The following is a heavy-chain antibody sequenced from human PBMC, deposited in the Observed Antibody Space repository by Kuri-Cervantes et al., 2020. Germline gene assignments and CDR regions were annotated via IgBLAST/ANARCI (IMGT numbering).Heavy chain of an antibody. CDR3: ARAVEPFETQWLVRSPFDY. CDR2: IWYDGSNK. D-gene: IGHD6-19*01. V-gene: IGHV3-33*01. J-gene: IGHJ4*02. CDR1: GFTFNSYG. Sequence: LSLTCAASGFTFNSYGMHWVRQAPGKGLEWVAVIWYDGSNKYYADSVKGRFTISRDNSKNTLYLQMNSLRAEDTAVYYCARAVEPFETQWLVRSPFDYWGQGTLVTVSS.